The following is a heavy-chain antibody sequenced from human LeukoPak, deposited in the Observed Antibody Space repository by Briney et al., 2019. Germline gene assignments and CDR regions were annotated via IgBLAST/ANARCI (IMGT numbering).Heavy chain of an antibody. CDR3: TKERFVHGDFRPFDC. V-gene: IGHV3-9*01. J-gene: IGHJ4*02. Sequence: PGGSLRLSCAASGFTFDDYAMHWVRQVPGKGLEWVSGISWNSGNIGYADSVKGRFTISRDNAKNSLCLQMNSLRAEDTALYYCTKERFVHGDFRPFDCWGQGTLVTVSS. CDR1: GFTFDDYA. CDR2: ISWNSGNI. D-gene: IGHD4-17*01.